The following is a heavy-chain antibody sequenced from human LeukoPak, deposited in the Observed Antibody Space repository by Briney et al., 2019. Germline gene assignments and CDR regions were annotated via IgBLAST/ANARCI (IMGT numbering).Heavy chain of an antibody. J-gene: IGHJ4*02. CDR3: AKVRSRLFWSGTFFIDY. V-gene: IGHV3-43*02. Sequence: GGSLRLSCAASGFTFDDYAMHWVRQAPGKGLEWVSFIAGDGGSTYYADSVKGRFTISRDNSKNTLYLQMNSLRAEDTAVYYCAKVRSRLFWSGTFFIDYWGQGTLVTVSS. CDR2: IAGDGGST. D-gene: IGHD3-3*01. CDR1: GFTFDDYA.